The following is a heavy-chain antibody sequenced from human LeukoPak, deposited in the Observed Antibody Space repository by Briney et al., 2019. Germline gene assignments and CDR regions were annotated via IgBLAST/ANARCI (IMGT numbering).Heavy chain of an antibody. CDR3: ARVGYSSGWYRFDY. J-gene: IGHJ4*02. CDR2: MNPNSGNT. V-gene: IGHV1-8*01. Sequence: ASVKVSCKASGYTFTSYDINWVRQATGQGLEWMGWMNPNSGNTGYAQRFQGRVTMTRNTSISTAYMELSSLRSEDTAVYYCARVGYSSGWYRFDYWGQGTLVTVSS. D-gene: IGHD6-19*01. CDR1: GYTFTSYD.